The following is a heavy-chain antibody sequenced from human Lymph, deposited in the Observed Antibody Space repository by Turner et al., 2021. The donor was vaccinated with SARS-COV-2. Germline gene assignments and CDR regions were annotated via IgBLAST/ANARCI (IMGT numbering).Heavy chain of an antibody. CDR2: INPSGDST. V-gene: IGHV1-46*01. CDR1: GYTFTSYY. J-gene: IGHJ4*02. CDR3: TRVGPDGFDY. Sequence: QVQLVQSGAEVKKPGASVKVSCKASGYTFTSYYMHWVRQAPGQGLEWMGIINPSGDSTSYAQKYQGRVNMTRDTSTSTVYMELSSLRSEDTAVYYCTRVGPDGFDYWGQGTTVTVSS.